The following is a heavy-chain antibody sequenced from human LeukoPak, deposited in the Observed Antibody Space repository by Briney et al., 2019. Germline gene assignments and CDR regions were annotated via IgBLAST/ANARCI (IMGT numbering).Heavy chain of an antibody. J-gene: IGHJ4*02. CDR2: INPNSGGT. D-gene: IGHD3-22*01. Sequence: ASVKVSCKASGYTFTGYYMHWVRQAPGQGLEWMGWINPNSGGTNYAQKFQGRVTMTTDTSTSTAYMELRSLRSDDTAVYYCARSYYYDSSGYYGFDYWGQGTLVTVSS. CDR3: ARSYYYDSSGYYGFDY. CDR1: GYTFTGYY. V-gene: IGHV1-2*02.